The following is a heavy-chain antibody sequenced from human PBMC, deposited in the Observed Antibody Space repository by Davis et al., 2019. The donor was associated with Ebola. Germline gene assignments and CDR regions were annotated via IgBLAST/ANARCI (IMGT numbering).Heavy chain of an antibody. CDR3: ARGRKVAKMGSWFDP. J-gene: IGHJ5*02. V-gene: IGHV1-18*01. CDR2: ISAYNGNT. CDR1: GYTYISYG. D-gene: IGHD5-12*01. Sequence: ASVKVSCKASGYTYISYGISWVRQAPGQGLEWMGWISAYNGNTNYAQKFQGRVTMTRNTSISTAYMELSSLTSEDTAVYYCARGRKVAKMGSWFDPWGQGTLVTVSS.